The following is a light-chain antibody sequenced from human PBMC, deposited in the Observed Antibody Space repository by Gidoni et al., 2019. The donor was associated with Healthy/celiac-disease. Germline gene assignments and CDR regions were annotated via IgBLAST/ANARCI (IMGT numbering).Light chain of an antibody. J-gene: IGLJ2*01. V-gene: IGLV2-14*01. CDR2: EVS. Sequence: QSALTQPASVSGSPGQSLTISCTGTSSDVGGYNYVAWYHQHPGKAPKLMVYEVSNRPSGVSNRFSGSKSGNTASLTISWLQAEDEADYYCSSYTSSSTDVVFGGGTKLTVL. CDR1: SSDVGGYNY. CDR3: SSYTSSSTDVV.